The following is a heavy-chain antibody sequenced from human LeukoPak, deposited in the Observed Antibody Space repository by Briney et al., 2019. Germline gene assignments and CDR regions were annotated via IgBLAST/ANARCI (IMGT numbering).Heavy chain of an antibody. CDR2: LSANGANT. V-gene: IGHV3-23*01. J-gene: IGHJ4*02. Sequence: GGSLRLSCAASEFTFNNYAMGWVRQAPGKGLEWVSSLSANGANTYSADSVKGRFIISRDNSKNTLYLQVNSLRPEDTAVYYCARRSMTGTYYFDYWGQGTLVTVSS. CDR3: ARRSMTGTYYFDY. D-gene: IGHD1-1*01. CDR1: EFTFNNYA.